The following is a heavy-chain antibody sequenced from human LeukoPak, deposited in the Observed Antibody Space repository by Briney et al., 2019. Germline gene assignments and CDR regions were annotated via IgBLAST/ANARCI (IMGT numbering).Heavy chain of an antibody. D-gene: IGHD5-18*01. J-gene: IGHJ4*02. V-gene: IGHV3-23*01. Sequence: PGGSLRLSCAASGFTFSSYAMSWVRQAPGKGLEWVSAISGSGGSTYYADSVKGRFTISRDNSKNTLYLQMNSLRAEDTAVYYCAKSGGGYSYGYGEDYWGQGTLVTVSS. CDR2: ISGSGGST. CDR1: GFTFSSYA. CDR3: AKSGGGYSYGYGEDY.